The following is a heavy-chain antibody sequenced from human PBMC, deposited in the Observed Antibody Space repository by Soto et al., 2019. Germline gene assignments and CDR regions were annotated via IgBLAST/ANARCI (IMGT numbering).Heavy chain of an antibody. D-gene: IGHD2-8*01. Sequence: GSLRLSCEASGFTFSSHAVVWLLPSPLTWPEFVAFVYGSGGDTSYADSVKGRFTISRDNSDNSLFLHMNTLRAEDTGRYFCAKEIFAAAYAATSAFELWGQGTLVTSPQ. V-gene: IGHV3-23*01. CDR3: AKEIFAAAYAATSAFEL. J-gene: IGHJ4*02. CDR1: GFTFSSHA. CDR2: VYGSGGDT.